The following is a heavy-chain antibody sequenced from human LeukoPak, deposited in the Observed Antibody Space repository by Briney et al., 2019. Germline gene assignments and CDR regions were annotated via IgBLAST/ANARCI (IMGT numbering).Heavy chain of an antibody. Sequence: SQTLSLTCTVSGGSISSGDYYWSWIRQPPGKGLEWIGYIYYSGSTYYNPSLKSRVTISVDTSKNQFSLKLSSVTAADTAVYYCARAHGSGSYYLDYWGQGTLVTVSS. CDR1: GGSISSGDYY. V-gene: IGHV4-30-4*01. CDR3: ARAHGSGSYYLDY. D-gene: IGHD3-10*01. CDR2: IYYSGST. J-gene: IGHJ4*02.